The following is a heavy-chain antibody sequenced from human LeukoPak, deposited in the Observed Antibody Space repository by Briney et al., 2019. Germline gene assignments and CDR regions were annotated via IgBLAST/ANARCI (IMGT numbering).Heavy chain of an antibody. D-gene: IGHD3-16*02. V-gene: IGHV4-39*01. J-gene: IGHJ4*02. Sequence: PSETLSLTCTVSGGSISSSSYYWGWIRQPPGKGLKWIGTIYYSGTTYYNPSLKSRVTISIDTSKNQFSLKLSSVTAADTAVYYCARGYDYVWGSYRYTSPFDYWGQGTLVTVSS. CDR1: GGSISSSSYY. CDR2: IYYSGTT. CDR3: ARGYDYVWGSYRYTSPFDY.